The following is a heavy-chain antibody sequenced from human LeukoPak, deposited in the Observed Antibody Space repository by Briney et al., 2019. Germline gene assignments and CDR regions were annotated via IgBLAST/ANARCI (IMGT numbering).Heavy chain of an antibody. CDR3: ASGQFLVSNDY. CDR1: GGSVSGGSYY. V-gene: IGHV4-61*01. Sequence: SETLSLTCTVSGGSVSGGSYYWSWIRQPPGKGLEWIGYFYYTGSTNYNPSLKSRVTISVDTSKNQFPLRLSSVTAADTAVYYCASGQFLVSNDYWGQGILVTVSS. J-gene: IGHJ4*02. CDR2: FYYTGST. D-gene: IGHD5/OR15-5a*01.